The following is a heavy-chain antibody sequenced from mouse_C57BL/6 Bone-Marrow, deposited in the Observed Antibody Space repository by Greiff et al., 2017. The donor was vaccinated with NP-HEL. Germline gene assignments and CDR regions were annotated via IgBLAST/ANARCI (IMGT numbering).Heavy chain of an antibody. CDR3: ARGGGDEVLFAY. D-gene: IGHD3-3*01. CDR2: IDPSDSET. Sequence: QVQLQRPGAELVRPGSSVKLSCKASGYTFTSYWMHWVKQRPIQGLEWIGNIDPSDSETHYNQKFKDKATLTVDKSSSTAYMQLSSLTSEDSAVYYCARGGGDEVLFAYWGQGTLVTVSA. CDR1: GYTFTSYW. J-gene: IGHJ3*01. V-gene: IGHV1-52*01.